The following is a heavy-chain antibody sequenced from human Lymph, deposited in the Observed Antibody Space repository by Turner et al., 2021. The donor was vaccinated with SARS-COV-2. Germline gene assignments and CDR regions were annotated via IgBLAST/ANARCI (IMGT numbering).Heavy chain of an antibody. D-gene: IGHD2-21*02. CDR1: GGSMNSNY. Sequence: QVQLQESGPRLVKPLETLSLPCTVSGGSMNSNYWSWIRQRPGRRLEWIGYIYYSGSTNYNPSLESRVTMSVDTSRNQFSLNLTTVTAADTAIYYWARETVNNWVDPWGQGTLVTVSS. V-gene: IGHV4-59*01. J-gene: IGHJ5*02. CDR2: IYYSGST. CDR3: ARETVNNWVDP.